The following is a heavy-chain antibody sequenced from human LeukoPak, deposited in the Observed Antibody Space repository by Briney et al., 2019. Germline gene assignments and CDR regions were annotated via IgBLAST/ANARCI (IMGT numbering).Heavy chain of an antibody. Sequence: ASETVPCKASRYTFTSYDINWVRLATGQPLEWTGWMNPHRGNTGYAQKFQRRVTMTRNTSISTAYMELSSLRSEDTAVYYCATRGTSIAAAGSTSESYFDYWGQGTLVTVSS. D-gene: IGHD6-13*01. V-gene: IGHV1-8*01. CDR2: MNPHRGNT. CDR1: RYTFTSYD. J-gene: IGHJ4*02. CDR3: ATRGTSIAAAGSTSESYFDY.